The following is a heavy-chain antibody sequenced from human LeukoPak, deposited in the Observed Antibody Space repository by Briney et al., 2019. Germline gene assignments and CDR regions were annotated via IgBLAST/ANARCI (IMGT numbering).Heavy chain of an antibody. V-gene: IGHV4-59*01. CDR2: IHYTGST. D-gene: IGHD3-10*01. J-gene: IGHJ5*02. CDR3: ARGGYYGSGNDFRFDP. Sequence: PSETLSLTCTVSGGSINSYYWSWIRQPPGKGLECIGYIHYTGSTNYNPSLKSRVTMSVDTSKSQFSLKLSSVTAADTAIYYCARGGYYGSGNDFRFDPWGQGTLVTVSS. CDR1: GGSINSYY.